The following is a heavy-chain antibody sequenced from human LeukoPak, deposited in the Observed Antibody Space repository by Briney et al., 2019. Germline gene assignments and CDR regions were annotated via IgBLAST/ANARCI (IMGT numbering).Heavy chain of an antibody. CDR1: GFTFADYG. J-gene: IGHJ3*02. CDR3: ARGQNYYGSGSQTFDI. V-gene: IGHV3-20*04. Sequence: GGSLRLSCAASGFTFADYGMSWVRQAPGNGLEWVSGINWNGGSTGYADSVKGRFTISRDNAKNSLYLQVSSLRAEDTAWYYCARGQNYYGSGSQTFDIWGQGTMVTVSS. CDR2: INWNGGST. D-gene: IGHD3-10*01.